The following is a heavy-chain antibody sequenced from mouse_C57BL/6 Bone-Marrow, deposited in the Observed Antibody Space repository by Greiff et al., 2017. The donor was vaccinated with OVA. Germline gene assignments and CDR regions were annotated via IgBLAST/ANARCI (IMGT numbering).Heavy chain of an antibody. Sequence: QVQLQQSGPELVKPGASVKISCKASGYAFSSSWMNWVKQRPGKGLEWIGRIYPGDGDTNYNGKFKGKATLTADKSSSTAYMQLSSLTSEDSAVYFCAATTGAGYWGQGTTLTVSS. CDR1: GYAFSSSW. J-gene: IGHJ2*01. D-gene: IGHD2-12*01. V-gene: IGHV1-82*01. CDR3: AATTGAGY. CDR2: IYPGDGDT.